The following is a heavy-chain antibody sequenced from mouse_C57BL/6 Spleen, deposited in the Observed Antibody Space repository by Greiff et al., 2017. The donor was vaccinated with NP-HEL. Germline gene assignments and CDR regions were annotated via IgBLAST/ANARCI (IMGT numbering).Heavy chain of an antibody. Sequence: EVMLVESGEGLVKPGGSLKLSCAASGFTFSSYAMSWVRQTPEKRLEWVAYISSGGDYIYYADTVKGRFTISRDNARNTLYLQMSSLKSEDTAMYYCTRGASYGSSYDWYFDVWGTGTTVTVSS. D-gene: IGHD1-1*01. J-gene: IGHJ1*03. V-gene: IGHV5-9-1*02. CDR1: GFTFSSYA. CDR2: ISSGGDYI. CDR3: TRGASYGSSYDWYFDV.